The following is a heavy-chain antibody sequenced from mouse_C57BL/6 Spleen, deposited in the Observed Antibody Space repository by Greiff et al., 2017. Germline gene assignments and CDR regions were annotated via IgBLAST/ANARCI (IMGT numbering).Heavy chain of an antibody. CDR1: GYSITSGYY. V-gene: IGHV3-6*01. CDR2: ISYDGSN. J-gene: IGHJ1*03. Sequence: EVQLVESGPGLVKPSQSLSLTCSVTGYSITSGYYWNWIRQYPGNKLEWMGYISYDGSNNYNPSLKNRISITRDTSKNQFFLKLNSVTTEDTATYYGARAEGSSWWYFDVWGTGTTVTVSS. D-gene: IGHD1-1*01. CDR3: ARAEGSSWWYFDV.